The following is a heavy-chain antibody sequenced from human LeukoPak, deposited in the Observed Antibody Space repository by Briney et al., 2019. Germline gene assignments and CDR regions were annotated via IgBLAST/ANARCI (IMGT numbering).Heavy chain of an antibody. CDR2: INHSGST. V-gene: IGHV4-34*01. J-gene: IGHJ6*02. Sequence: SETLSLTCAVYGGSFSGYYWSWIRQPLGRGLEWIGEINHSGSTNYNPSLKSRVTISVDTSKNQFSLKLSSVTAADTAVYYCARVDIAVYYYGMDVWGQGTTVTVSS. CDR1: GGSFSGYY. CDR3: ARVDIAVYYYGMDV. D-gene: IGHD6-19*01.